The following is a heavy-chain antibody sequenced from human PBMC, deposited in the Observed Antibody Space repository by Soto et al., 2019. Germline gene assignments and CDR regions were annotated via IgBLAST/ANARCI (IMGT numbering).Heavy chain of an antibody. CDR3: AREQAVFPSPLDN. Sequence: QAQLVQSGAEVKKPGASVKVSCKTSDYTFSSYGISWVRQAPGQGLEWMGWISGYNGDIRLAQRLQGRLILTTDTSTNTAYLDLRSLTSDDTAVYFCAREQAVFPSPLDNWGQGTLVTVSS. CDR2: ISGYNGDI. CDR1: DYTFSSYG. J-gene: IGHJ4*02. V-gene: IGHV1-18*01.